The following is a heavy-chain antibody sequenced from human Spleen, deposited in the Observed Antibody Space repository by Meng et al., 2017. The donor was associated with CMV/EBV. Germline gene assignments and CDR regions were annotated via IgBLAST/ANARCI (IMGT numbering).Heavy chain of an antibody. CDR3: ARDPRDLGDRNWYFDL. D-gene: IGHD2-21*01. CDR1: ALTCSICS. CDR2: ISSSSNYI. Sequence: ALTCSICSMNCSRQTPAKGLEWVSSISSSSNYIYYADSVRGRFTISRDNAKKSLYLEMNSLTVEDMAVYYCARDPRDLGDRNWYFDLWGRGTLVTVS. V-gene: IGHV3-21*01. J-gene: IGHJ2*01.